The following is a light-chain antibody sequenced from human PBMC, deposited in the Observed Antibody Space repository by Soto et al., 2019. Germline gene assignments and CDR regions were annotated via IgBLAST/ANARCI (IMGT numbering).Light chain of an antibody. CDR3: STYTNSNTRV. Sequence: QSALTQPASVSGSPGQSITISCTGTSSDVGSYNYVSWYQQHPGKAPKLMIYDVTNRPSGVSNRFSGSKSGNTASLTISGLQAEDDADYYCSTYTNSNTRVFGAGTKLTVL. CDR1: SSDVGSYNY. J-gene: IGLJ2*01. V-gene: IGLV2-14*01. CDR2: DVT.